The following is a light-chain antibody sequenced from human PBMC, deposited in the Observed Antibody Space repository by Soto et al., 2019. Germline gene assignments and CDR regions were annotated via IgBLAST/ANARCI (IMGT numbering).Light chain of an antibody. CDR2: GAS. J-gene: IGKJ5*01. CDR1: QSVSSK. Sequence: ETVMTQSPATLSVSRGERATLSCRASQSVSSKLAWYQQKPGQAPRLLIYGASTRATGIPARFSGSGSGTEFTLSISGLQSEDSAVYYCQQYNNWPPITFGQGTRLEIK. V-gene: IGKV3D-15*01. CDR3: QQYNNWPPIT.